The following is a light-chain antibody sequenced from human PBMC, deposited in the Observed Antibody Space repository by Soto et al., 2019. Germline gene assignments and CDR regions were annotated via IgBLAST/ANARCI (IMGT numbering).Light chain of an antibody. CDR2: DVS. Sequence: QSDLTQPASVSGSPGQPIAISCTGTSSDVGAYDYVSWYQQHPAKAPKLMIYDVSNRPSGVSNRFSGSKSGNTASLTISGLQAEDEADYYCSSYTISSTPLYVFGTGT. CDR1: SSDVGAYDY. V-gene: IGLV2-14*03. J-gene: IGLJ1*01. CDR3: SSYTISSTPLYV.